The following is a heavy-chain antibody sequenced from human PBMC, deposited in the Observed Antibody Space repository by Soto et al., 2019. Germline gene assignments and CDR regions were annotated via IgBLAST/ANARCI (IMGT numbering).Heavy chain of an antibody. Sequence: PGGSLRLSCAASGFTFINAWMSWVRQAPGGGLEWVGRIKSIADGGTTDYTAPVKGRFTISRDDSKNTLYLQMNSLKTEDTAVYYCTTLTYYDILTGYSAYWGQRTLVTVSS. CDR1: GFTFINAW. V-gene: IGHV3-15*05. CDR3: TTLTYYDILTGYSAY. D-gene: IGHD3-9*01. J-gene: IGHJ4*02. CDR2: IKSIADGGTT.